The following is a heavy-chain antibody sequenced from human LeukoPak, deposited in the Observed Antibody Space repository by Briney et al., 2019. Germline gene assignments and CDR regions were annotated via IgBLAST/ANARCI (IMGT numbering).Heavy chain of an antibody. V-gene: IGHV3-11*06. D-gene: IGHD2-2*01. CDR2: ISSSSSYI. J-gene: IGHJ4*02. CDR1: GFTFSDYY. Sequence: GGSLRLSCAASGFTFSDYYMSWIRQAPGKGLEWVSSISSSSSYIYYADSVKGRFTISRDNAKNSLYLQMNSLRAEDTAVYYCARDSRSVVPYWGQGTLVTVSS. CDR3: ARDSRSVVPY.